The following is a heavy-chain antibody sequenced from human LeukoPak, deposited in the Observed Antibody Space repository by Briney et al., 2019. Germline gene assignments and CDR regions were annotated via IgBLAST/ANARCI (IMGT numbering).Heavy chain of an antibody. Sequence: SQTLSLTCALSGDSLSSNSAAWNWVRQSPSSGLEWLGSTYYRSKWYNDYAVSVKSRITINPDTSKNQFSLQLNSVTPEDTAVYYCARLANWWKGMDVWGQGTTVTVSS. CDR2: TYYRSKWYN. V-gene: IGHV6-1*01. CDR1: GDSLSSNSAA. CDR3: ARLANWWKGMDV. J-gene: IGHJ6*02. D-gene: IGHD2-8*02.